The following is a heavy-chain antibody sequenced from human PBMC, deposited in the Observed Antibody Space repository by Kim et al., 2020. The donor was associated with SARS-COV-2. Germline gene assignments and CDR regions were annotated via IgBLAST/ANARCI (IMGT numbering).Heavy chain of an antibody. Sequence: ASVKVSCKASGYTFTSYAMHWVRQAPGQRLEWMGWINAGNGNTKYSQKFQGRVTITRDTSASTAYMELSSLRSEDTAVYYCARAPIQLWYRLIYGMDVWGQGTTVTVSS. CDR1: GYTFTSYA. CDR2: INAGNGNT. CDR3: ARAPIQLWYRLIYGMDV. J-gene: IGHJ6*02. V-gene: IGHV1-3*01. D-gene: IGHD5-18*01.